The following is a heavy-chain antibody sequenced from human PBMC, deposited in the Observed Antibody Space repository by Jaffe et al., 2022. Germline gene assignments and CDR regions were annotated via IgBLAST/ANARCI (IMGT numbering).Heavy chain of an antibody. V-gene: IGHV1-2*06. CDR2: INPNSGGT. Sequence: QVQLVQSGAEVKKPGASVKVSCKASGYTFTGYYMHWVRQAPGQGLEWMGRINPNSGGTNYAQKFQGRVTMTRDTSISTAYMELSRLRSDDTAVYYCARGYCSSTSCYDAFDIWGQGTMVTVSS. J-gene: IGHJ3*02. CDR3: ARGYCSSTSCYDAFDI. D-gene: IGHD2-2*01. CDR1: GYTFTGYY.